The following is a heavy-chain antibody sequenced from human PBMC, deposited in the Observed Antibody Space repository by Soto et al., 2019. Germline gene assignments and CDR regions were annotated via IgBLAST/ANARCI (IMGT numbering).Heavy chain of an antibody. CDR1: GYTFNNYE. CDR2: VNPNSGYT. D-gene: IGHD3-10*01. J-gene: IGHJ4*02. V-gene: IGHV1-8*01. Sequence: ASVKVSCKASGYTFNNYEITWVRQAAGQGLEWVGFVNPNSGYTAYAQKFVGRVTMTRNTPLRTAYMELSSLTSGDTAVYYCARSHIHGWNHXWGQGTLVTVSX. CDR3: ARSHIHGWNHX.